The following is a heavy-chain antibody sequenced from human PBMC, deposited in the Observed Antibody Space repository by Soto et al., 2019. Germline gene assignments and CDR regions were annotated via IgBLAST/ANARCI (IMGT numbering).Heavy chain of an antibody. CDR1: GGFLSESY. V-gene: IGHV4-34*01. CDR3: VRIRYQLPSSVLWLDP. D-gene: IGHD3-16*01. Sequence: SETVSLTCAVYGGFLSESYWTWIRQPPGKGLEWIGEINHVGGTNYNPSLKSRVTMSVDTSQNQFSLRLISVTAADTAMYFCVRIRYQLPSSVLWLDPWGQGTPVTVSS. J-gene: IGHJ5*02. CDR2: INHVGGT.